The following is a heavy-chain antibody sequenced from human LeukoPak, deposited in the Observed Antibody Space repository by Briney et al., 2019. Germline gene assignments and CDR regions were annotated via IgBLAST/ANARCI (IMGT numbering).Heavy chain of an antibody. CDR2: IRSKANSYAT. Sequence: PGGSLRLSCAASGFTFSGSAIHWVRQASGKGLEWVGRIRSKANSYATAYAASVKGRFTISRDDSKNTAYLQMNSLKTEDTAVYYCTRHILETNYGGTVDYWGQGTLVTVSS. V-gene: IGHV3-73*01. CDR3: TRHILETNYGGTVDY. D-gene: IGHD4-23*01. CDR1: GFTFSGSA. J-gene: IGHJ4*02.